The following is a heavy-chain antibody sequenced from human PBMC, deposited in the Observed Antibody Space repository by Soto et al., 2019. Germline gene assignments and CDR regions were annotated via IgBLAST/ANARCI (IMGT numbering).Heavy chain of an antibody. CDR3: AAGGRDGYIK. D-gene: IGHD6-25*01. V-gene: IGHV1-69*13. CDR2: IIPVLGTT. Sequence: SVKVSCKASRDTFNSHAITWVRQAPGQGLEWMGGIIPVLGTTKYAQKFQGRVTMTADESTSTAYMELSSLRSEDRAVYYCAAGGRDGYIKWGQGTQVTVS. CDR1: RDTFNSHA. J-gene: IGHJ4*02.